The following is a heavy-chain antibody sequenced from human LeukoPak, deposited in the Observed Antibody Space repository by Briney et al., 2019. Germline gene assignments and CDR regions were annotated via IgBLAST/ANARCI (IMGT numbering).Heavy chain of an antibody. CDR3: ARGHNWGLDY. D-gene: IGHD1-1*01. CDR1: GDSVSSNSVG. CDR2: TSYRSKWYN. Sequence: QTLSLTCAISGDSVSSNSVGWNWIRQSPPRGLEWLATTSYRSKWYNDYAESVKTRITVNPDTSKNQFSLQLDSVTPEDTAVYYCARGHNWGLDYWGQGTLVTVSS. J-gene: IGHJ4*02. V-gene: IGHV6-1*01.